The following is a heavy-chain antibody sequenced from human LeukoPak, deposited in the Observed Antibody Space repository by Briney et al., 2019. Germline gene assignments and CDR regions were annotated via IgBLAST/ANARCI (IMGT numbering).Heavy chain of an antibody. V-gene: IGHV4-30-2*01. CDR1: GGSISSGGYS. CDR3: ARTTYDYVRGRRSQYYFDY. D-gene: IGHD3-16*01. CDR2: IYHSGST. Sequence: PSETLSLTCAVSGGSISSGGYSWSWIRQPPGKGLEWIGYIYHSGSTYYNPSLKSRVTISVDRSKNQFSLKLSSVTAADAAVYYCARTTYDYVRGRRSQYYFDYWGQGTLVTVSS. J-gene: IGHJ4*02.